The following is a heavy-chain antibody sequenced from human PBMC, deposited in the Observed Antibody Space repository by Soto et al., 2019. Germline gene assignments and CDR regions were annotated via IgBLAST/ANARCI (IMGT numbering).Heavy chain of an antibody. Sequence: GGSLRLSCASSCFIFENFGMSWVRQAPGKGLEWISSISGSGFKKYYADSVKGRFTISRDNSKSTVYLELNNLSAEDTAVYHCAKNQGVELVPLATVDWFDPWGQGSVVTVSS. CDR3: AKNQGVELVPLATVDWFDP. CDR2: ISGSGFKK. J-gene: IGHJ5*02. V-gene: IGHV3-23*01. CDR1: CFIFENFG. D-gene: IGHD1-26*01.